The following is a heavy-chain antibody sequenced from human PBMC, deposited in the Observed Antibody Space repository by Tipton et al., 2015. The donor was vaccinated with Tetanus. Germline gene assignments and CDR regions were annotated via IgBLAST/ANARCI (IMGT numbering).Heavy chain of an antibody. D-gene: IGHD3-3*01. CDR3: ARANFDSSKKGPFDS. CDR2: IYHSGSP. J-gene: IGHJ4*02. Sequence: TLSLTCTISGDSMSPYYWGWLRQPPGKGLEWIGYIYHSGSPYYNPSLKSRVTLSVDTSMNQFSLQLSSATAADTAVYFCARANFDSSKKGPFDSWGQGSLVIVSS. V-gene: IGHV4-59*12. CDR1: GDSMSPYY.